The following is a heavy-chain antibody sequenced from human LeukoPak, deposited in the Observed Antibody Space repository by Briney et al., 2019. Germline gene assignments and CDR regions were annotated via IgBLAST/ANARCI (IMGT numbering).Heavy chain of an antibody. V-gene: IGHV3-7*01. CDR2: IKQDGSVK. Sequence: ESGGSLRLSCAASGFMFSDFWMTWVRQAPGKGLEWVANIKQDGSVKYYVDSVKGRFTISRDNAKNSLYLQMDSLRADDTAVYYCASHSSGWFGWGQGTLVTVSS. J-gene: IGHJ4*02. D-gene: IGHD6-19*01. CDR3: ASHSSGWFG. CDR1: GFMFSDFW.